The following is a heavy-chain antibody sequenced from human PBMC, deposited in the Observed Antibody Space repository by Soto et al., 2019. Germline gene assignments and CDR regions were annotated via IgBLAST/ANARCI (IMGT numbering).Heavy chain of an antibody. V-gene: IGHV2-26*01. CDR2: IFSNDEK. CDR1: GFSLSNARMG. Sequence: QVTLKESGPVLVKPTETLTLTCTVSGFSLSNARMGVSWIRQPPGKALEWLAHIFSNDEKSYSTSLKSRLTISTDTSKSQVVLSMTNMDPVDTATYYCARIQPYCSSTTCYPRHFDYWGQGTLVTVSS. D-gene: IGHD2-2*01. J-gene: IGHJ4*02. CDR3: ARIQPYCSSTTCYPRHFDY.